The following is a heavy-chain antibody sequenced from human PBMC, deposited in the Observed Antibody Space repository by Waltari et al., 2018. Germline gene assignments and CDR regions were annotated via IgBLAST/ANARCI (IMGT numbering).Heavy chain of an antibody. D-gene: IGHD6-13*01. Sequence: EVQLVQSGAEVKKPGESLKISCKGSGYSFTSYWIGWVRQMPGKGLEWVGFILPGESDTRDSPSFQGQVTISADKSISTAYLQLSSLKASDTAMYYCARHPGYSSSWSYYFDYWGQGTLVTVSS. CDR1: GYSFTSYW. J-gene: IGHJ4*02. CDR2: ILPGESDT. V-gene: IGHV5-51*01. CDR3: ARHPGYSSSWSYYFDY.